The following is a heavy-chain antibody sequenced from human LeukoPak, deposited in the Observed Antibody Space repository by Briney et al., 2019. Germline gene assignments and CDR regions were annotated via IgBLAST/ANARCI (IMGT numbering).Heavy chain of an antibody. V-gene: IGHV4-34*01. Sequence: SETLSLTCAVYGGSFSGYYWSWIRQPPGKGLEWIGEINHSGSTNYNPSLKSRVTISVDTSKNQFSLKLSSVTAADTAVYYCASLSSYYFDYWDQGTLVTVSS. J-gene: IGHJ4*02. D-gene: IGHD6-6*01. CDR2: INHSGST. CDR1: GGSFSGYY. CDR3: ASLSSYYFDY.